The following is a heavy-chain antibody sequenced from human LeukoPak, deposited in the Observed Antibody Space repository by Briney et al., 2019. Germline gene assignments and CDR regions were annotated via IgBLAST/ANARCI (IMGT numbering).Heavy chain of an antibody. J-gene: IGHJ5*02. CDR3: ARHRRRNNWFDP. CDR2: VNYGGGT. CDR1: GDSIRSEDYY. Sequence: SETLSLTCTVSGDSIRSEDYYWDWIRQPPGKGLEWIGDVNYGGGTYYNPSLKSRVTMSVDTSKNQFSLRLTSVTAADTAVYYCARHRRRNNWFDPWGQGTLVTVSS. V-gene: IGHV4-39*01.